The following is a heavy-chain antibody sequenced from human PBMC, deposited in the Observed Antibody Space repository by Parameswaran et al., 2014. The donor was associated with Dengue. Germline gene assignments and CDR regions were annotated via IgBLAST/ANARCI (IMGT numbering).Heavy chain of an antibody. V-gene: IGHV1-2*02. J-gene: IGHJ4*02. Sequence: WVRQAPGQGLEWMGWINPNSGGTNYAQKFQGRVTMTRVTSISTAYMELSRLRSDDTAVYYRARLLSGWYVAPFDYWGQGTLVTVSS. D-gene: IGHD6-19*01. CDR3: ARLLSGWYVAPFDY. CDR2: INPNSGGT.